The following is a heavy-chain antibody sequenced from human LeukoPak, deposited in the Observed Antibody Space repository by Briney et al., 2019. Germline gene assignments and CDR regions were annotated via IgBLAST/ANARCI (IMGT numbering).Heavy chain of an antibody. CDR3: ARQDRGYAIDY. CDR1: GFTFSRHG. J-gene: IGHJ4*02. Sequence: GGSLRLSCAPSGFTFSRHGMHWVRQAPGKGLEWVAIISNDGSRKYYAHSVEGRFTISRDNSKNTLYLQMDSLRAEDTAVYYCARQDRGYAIDYWGQGTLVTVSS. V-gene: IGHV3-30*03. CDR2: ISNDGSRK. D-gene: IGHD1-1*01.